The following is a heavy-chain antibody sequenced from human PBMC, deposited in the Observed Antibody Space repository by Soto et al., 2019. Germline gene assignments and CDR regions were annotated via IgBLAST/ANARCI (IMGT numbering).Heavy chain of an antibody. V-gene: IGHV3-74*01. CDR3: ARGRYQLLWGDY. CDR1: GFTFSSYW. J-gene: IGHJ4*02. D-gene: IGHD2-2*01. Sequence: EVQLVESGGGLVQPGGSLRLSCAASGFTFSSYWMHWVRQAPGKGLVWVTRINSDGSSTSYADSVKGRFTISRDNAKNTVYLQMNSLRAEDTAVYYCARGRYQLLWGDYWGQGTLATVSS. CDR2: INSDGSST.